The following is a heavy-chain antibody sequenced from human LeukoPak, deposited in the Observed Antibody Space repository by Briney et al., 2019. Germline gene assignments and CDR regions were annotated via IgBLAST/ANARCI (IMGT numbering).Heavy chain of an antibody. V-gene: IGHV1-2*02. D-gene: IGHD6-13*01. CDR2: INPNSGGT. CDR3: ARECAIAAALDY. CDR1: GYTFTGYY. Sequence: ASVKVSCKSSGYTFTGYYTHWVRQAPAQGLEWMGLINPNSGGTNYAQKFQGRVSMTRDTSISTAYMELSRLRSDDTAVYYCARECAIAAALDYWGQGTLVTVSS. J-gene: IGHJ4*02.